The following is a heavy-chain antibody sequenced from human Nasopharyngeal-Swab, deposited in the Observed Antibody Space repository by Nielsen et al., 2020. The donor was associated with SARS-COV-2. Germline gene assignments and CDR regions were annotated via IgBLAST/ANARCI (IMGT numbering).Heavy chain of an antibody. CDR2: ISWNSGSI. V-gene: IGHV3-9*01. D-gene: IGHD5-18*01. Sequence: SLKISCAASGFTFDDYAMYWVRQAPGKGLEWVSGISWNSGSIGYADSVKGRFTISRDNAKNSLYLQMNSLRAEDTALYYCAKDTMDTAMVMDVWGQGTTVTVSS. J-gene: IGHJ6*02. CDR3: AKDTMDTAMVMDV. CDR1: GFTFDDYA.